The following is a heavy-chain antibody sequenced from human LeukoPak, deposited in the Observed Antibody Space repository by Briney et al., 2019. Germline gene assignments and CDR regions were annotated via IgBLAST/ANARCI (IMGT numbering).Heavy chain of an antibody. CDR3: ARRRANWYFDL. CDR2: IYYSGST. J-gene: IGHJ2*01. CDR1: GGSISSSSYY. Sequence: NPSETLSLTCTVSGGSISSSSYYWGWIRQPPGKGLEWLGGIYYSGSTYYNPSLRSRVTISVDTSKNQFSLKLSSVTAADTAVYCCARRRANWYFDLWGRGTLVTVSS. V-gene: IGHV4-39*01.